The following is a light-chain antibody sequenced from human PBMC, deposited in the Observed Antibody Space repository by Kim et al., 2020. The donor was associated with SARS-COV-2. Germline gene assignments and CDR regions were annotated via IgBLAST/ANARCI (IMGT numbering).Light chain of an antibody. CDR3: QAWDSSTEV. CDR1: KLGDKY. V-gene: IGLV3-1*01. J-gene: IGLJ1*01. CDR2: QDS. Sequence: SYELTQPPSVSVSPGQTASITCSGDKLGDKYACWYQQKPGQSPVLVIYQDSKRPSGIPERFSRSNSGNTATLTISGTQAMDEADYYCQAWDSSTEVFGTGTKVTVL.